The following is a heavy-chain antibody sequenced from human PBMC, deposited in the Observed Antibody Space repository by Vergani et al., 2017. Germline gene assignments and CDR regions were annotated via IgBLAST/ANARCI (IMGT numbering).Heavy chain of an antibody. CDR2: IYSGGSST. J-gene: IGHJ2*01. Sequence: EVQLLESGGGLVQPGGSLRLSCAASGFTFSSYAMSWVRQAPGKGLEWVSVIYSGGSSTYYADSVKGRFTISRDNSKNTLYLQMNSLRAEDTAVYYCAKDSLQYYDFWSGPLAYIDLWGRGTLVTVSS. D-gene: IGHD3-3*01. CDR1: GFTFSSYA. CDR3: AKDSLQYYDFWSGPLAYIDL. V-gene: IGHV3-23*03.